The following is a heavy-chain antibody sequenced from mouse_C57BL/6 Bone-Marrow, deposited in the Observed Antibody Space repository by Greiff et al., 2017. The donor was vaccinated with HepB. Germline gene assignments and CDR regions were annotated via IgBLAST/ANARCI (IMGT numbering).Heavy chain of an antibody. CDR1: GYTFTSYG. D-gene: IGHD2-5*01. Sequence: QVQLQQSGAELARPGASVKLSCKASGYTFTSYGISWVKQRTGQGLEWIGEIYPRSGNTYYNEKFKGKATLTADKSSSTSYMELRSLTSEDSAVYFCAFYYSNYYYAMDYWGQGTSVTVSS. CDR2: IYPRSGNT. V-gene: IGHV1-81*01. CDR3: AFYYSNYYYAMDY. J-gene: IGHJ4*01.